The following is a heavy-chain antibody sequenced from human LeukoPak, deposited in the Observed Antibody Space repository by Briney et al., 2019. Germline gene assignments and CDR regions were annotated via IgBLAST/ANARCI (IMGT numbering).Heavy chain of an antibody. D-gene: IGHD3-3*01. Sequence: SETLSLTCTVSGGSISSGSYYWGWIRQPPGKGLEWFGSIYYSGSTYYNPSLKSRITVSLDTSKNQFSLKLSSVTAADTAVYYCARDKTFEVVNFFDYWGQGTLVTVSS. CDR3: ARDKTFEVVNFFDY. V-gene: IGHV4-39*07. CDR2: IYYSGST. J-gene: IGHJ4*02. CDR1: GGSISSGSYY.